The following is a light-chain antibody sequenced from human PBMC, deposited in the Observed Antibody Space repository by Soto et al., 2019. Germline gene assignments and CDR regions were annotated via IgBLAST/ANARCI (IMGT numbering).Light chain of an antibody. J-gene: IGKJ4*01. V-gene: IGKV1-33*01. CDR2: DAS. Sequence: DIQMTQSPSSLSASVGDRVTITCQASQDIRNYLNWYQQKPGKAPKLLIYDASNLETGVPSRFSGSGSGTDFAFTIYSLQPEDIATYYCQQYDNLPLTFGGGTKVDIK. CDR3: QQYDNLPLT. CDR1: QDIRNY.